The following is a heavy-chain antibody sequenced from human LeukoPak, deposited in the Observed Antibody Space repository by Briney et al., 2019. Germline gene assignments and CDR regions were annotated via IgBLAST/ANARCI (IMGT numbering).Heavy chain of an antibody. CDR3: ARVRYYGSGYFDY. J-gene: IGHJ4*02. D-gene: IGHD3-10*01. CDR1: GFTFSSYA. CDR2: ISYDGSNK. V-gene: IGHV3-30-3*01. Sequence: QSGGSLRLSCAASGFTFSSYAMHWVRQAPGKGLEWVAVISYDGSNKYYADSVKGRFTISRDNSKNTLYLQMNSLRAEDTAVYYCARVRYYGSGYFDYWGQGTLVTVSS.